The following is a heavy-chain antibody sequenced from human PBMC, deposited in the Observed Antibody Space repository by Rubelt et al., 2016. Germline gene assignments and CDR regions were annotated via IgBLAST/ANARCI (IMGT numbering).Heavy chain of an antibody. V-gene: IGHV3-7*04. CDR1: GFTFNAYW. D-gene: IGHD2-21*01. CDR3: ARGPFTVINL. J-gene: IGHJ5*02. CDR2: IKQDETER. Sequence: EVQLVESGGGLVQPGGSLRLSCAASGFTFNAYWMSWVRQAPGKGLEWVANIKQDETERYYVDSVKGRFTISRDNAKNALFLQRGSLRAEDTAVDYCARGPFTVINLWGQGTLVTVSS.